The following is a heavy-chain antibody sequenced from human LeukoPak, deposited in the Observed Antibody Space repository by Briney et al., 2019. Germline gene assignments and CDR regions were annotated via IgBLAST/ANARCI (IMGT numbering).Heavy chain of an antibody. CDR1: GFTFSSYG. J-gene: IGHJ4*02. Sequence: RGSLRLSCVASGFTFSSYGMGWVRPAPGKGLGWVAFIRYEGSNKYYADSVKGRFTISRDNSKNTLYLQMNSLRAEATAVDYCAKEFYSSSSVDYWGQGTLVTVSS. V-gene: IGHV3-30*02. CDR3: AKEFYSSSSVDY. CDR2: IRYEGSNK. D-gene: IGHD6-6*01.